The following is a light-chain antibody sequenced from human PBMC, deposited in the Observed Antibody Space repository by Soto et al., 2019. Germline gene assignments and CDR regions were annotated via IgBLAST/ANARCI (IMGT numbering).Light chain of an antibody. CDR2: GTS. CDR3: QQYVSSPYT. Sequence: VLTQSPGTLSLSPWEIATLSCRPSQSGSGTYVAWYQQRPGLAPRLLIYGTSTRATGVPDRFSGSGSDTDFTLTISSLVPEDSAVYYCQQYVSSPYTFGQGTKLEIK. V-gene: IGKV3-20*01. J-gene: IGKJ2*01. CDR1: QSGSGTY.